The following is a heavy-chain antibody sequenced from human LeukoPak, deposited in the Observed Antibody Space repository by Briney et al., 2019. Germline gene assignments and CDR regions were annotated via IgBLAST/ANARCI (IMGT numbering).Heavy chain of an antibody. J-gene: IGHJ4*02. V-gene: IGHV3-21*01. CDR1: GFTFSSYS. CDR3: ARSLSGIAAAGPY. D-gene: IGHD6-13*01. Sequence: PGGSLRLSCAASGFTFSSYSMNWVRQAPGKGLEWVSSISSSSSYIYYADSVKGRFTISRDNAKNSLYLQMNSLRAEDTAVYYCARSLSGIAAAGPYWGQGTLVTVSS. CDR2: ISSSSSYI.